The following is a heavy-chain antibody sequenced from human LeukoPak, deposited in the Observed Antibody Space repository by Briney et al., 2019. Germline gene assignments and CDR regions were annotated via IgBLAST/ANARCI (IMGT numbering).Heavy chain of an antibody. D-gene: IGHD5-12*01. V-gene: IGHV3-23*01. J-gene: IGHJ2*01. Sequence: GGSLRLSCAVSGFSFSSYAMSWVRQAPGKGLEWVSAISGRGVLTYYADSVKGRFTISRDNSKNTLYLQVNSLRAEDTAVYYCERDQGGLRDSYFDLWGRGTLVTVSS. CDR2: ISGRGVLT. CDR3: ERDQGGLRDSYFDL. CDR1: GFSFSSYA.